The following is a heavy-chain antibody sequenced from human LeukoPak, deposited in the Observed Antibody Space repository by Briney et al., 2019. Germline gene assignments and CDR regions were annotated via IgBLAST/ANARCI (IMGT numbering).Heavy chain of an antibody. D-gene: IGHD6-19*01. CDR3: ARRGRVHIAVAEDDAFDI. V-gene: IGHV3-48*01. CDR1: GFTFSSYS. CDR2: ISSSSSTI. Sequence: GGSLRLSCAASGFTFSSYSMNWVRQAPGKGLEWVAYISSSSSTIYYADPVKGRFTISRDNAKNSLYLQMNSLRAEATAVYYCARRGRVHIAVAEDDAFDIWGQGTMVTVSS. J-gene: IGHJ3*02.